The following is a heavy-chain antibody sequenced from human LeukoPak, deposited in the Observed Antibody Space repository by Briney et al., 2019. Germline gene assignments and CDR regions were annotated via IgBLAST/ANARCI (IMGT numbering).Heavy chain of an antibody. Sequence: SGGSLRLSCAASGFTFSSYSMNWVRQAPGKGLEWVSSISSSSSYIYYADSVKGRFTISRDNAKNSLYLQMNSLRAEDTAVYYCARGFAYDYVWGSYRSTDAFDIWGQGTMVTVSS. V-gene: IGHV3-21*01. CDR1: GFTFSSYS. J-gene: IGHJ3*02. CDR3: ARGFAYDYVWGSYRSTDAFDI. D-gene: IGHD3-16*02. CDR2: ISSSSSYI.